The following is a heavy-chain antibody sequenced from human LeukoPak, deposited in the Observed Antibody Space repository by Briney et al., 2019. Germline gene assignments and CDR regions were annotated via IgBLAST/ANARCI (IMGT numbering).Heavy chain of an antibody. CDR1: GGSISNYY. D-gene: IGHD3-10*01. CDR2: IYYSGST. J-gene: IGHJ5*02. Sequence: PSETLSLTCTVSGGSISNYYWSWIRQPPGKGLEWIGYIYYSGSTNYNPSLKSRVTIPVDTSKNQFSLKLSSVTAADTAVYYCARDMGHYYGSGSLHWFDPWGQGTLVAVSS. V-gene: IGHV4-59*01. CDR3: ARDMGHYYGSGSLHWFDP.